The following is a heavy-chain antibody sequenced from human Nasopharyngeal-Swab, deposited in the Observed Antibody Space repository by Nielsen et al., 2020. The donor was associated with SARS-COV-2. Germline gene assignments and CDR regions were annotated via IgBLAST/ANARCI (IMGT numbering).Heavy chain of an antibody. CDR2: IYYSGST. Sequence: TLSLTCTVSGGSISSYYWSWIRQPPGKGLEWIGYIYYSGSTNYNLSLKSRVTISVDTSKNQFSLKLSSVTAADTAVYYCARGGRQLVCQGVFDYWGQGTLVTVSS. CDR3: ARGGRQLVCQGVFDY. D-gene: IGHD6-13*01. V-gene: IGHV4-59*01. CDR1: GGSISSYY. J-gene: IGHJ4*02.